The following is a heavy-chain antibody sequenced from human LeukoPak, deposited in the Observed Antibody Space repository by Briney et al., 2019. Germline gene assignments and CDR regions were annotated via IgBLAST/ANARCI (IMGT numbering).Heavy chain of an antibody. CDR3: AKVGGSGWYYFDY. CDR2: ISGSGGST. Sequence: PGGSLRLSCAASGFTFSSYAMSWVRQAPGKGLEWVSAISGSGGSTYYADSVKGRFTISRDNSKTTLYLQMNSLRAEDTAVYYCAKVGGSGWYYFDYWGQGTLVTVSS. D-gene: IGHD6-19*01. CDR1: GFTFSSYA. V-gene: IGHV3-23*01. J-gene: IGHJ4*02.